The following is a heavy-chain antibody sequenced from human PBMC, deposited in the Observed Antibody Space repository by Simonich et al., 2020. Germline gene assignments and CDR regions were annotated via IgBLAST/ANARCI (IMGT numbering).Heavy chain of an antibody. V-gene: IGHV4-34*01. CDR1: GGSFSGYH. CDR3: ARGLIGGSYYY. J-gene: IGHJ4*02. Sequence: QVQLQQWGAGLLKPSETLSLTCAVYGGSFSGYHWSWIRQPPGKGLEWIGEINHSGSTTYTPSSKSRVTISVDPSKNQFSLKLSSVTAADTAVYYCARGLIGGSYYYWGQGTLVTVSS. CDR2: INHSGST. D-gene: IGHD1-26*01.